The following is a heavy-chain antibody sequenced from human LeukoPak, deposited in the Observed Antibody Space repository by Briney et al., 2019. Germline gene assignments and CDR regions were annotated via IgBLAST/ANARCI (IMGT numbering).Heavy chain of an antibody. V-gene: IGHV4-59*12. CDR3: ARGLSVGYFDY. J-gene: IGHJ4*02. CDR1: GDSISSFY. CDR2: IYHSGST. Sequence: SETLSLTCSVSGDSISSFYWNWIRQSPGKGLEWIGYIYHSGSTYYNPSLKSRVTISVDRSKNQFSLKLSSVTAADTAVYYCARGLSVGYFDYWGQGTLVTVSS.